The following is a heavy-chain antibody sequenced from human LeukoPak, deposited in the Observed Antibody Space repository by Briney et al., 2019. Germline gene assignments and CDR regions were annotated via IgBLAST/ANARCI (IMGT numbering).Heavy chain of an antibody. CDR3: ARGLYGDFPYFDY. Sequence: GGSLTLSCAASGFTFDDYGMSWVRHAPGKGLEWYAGINGNSGSTGYADSVKGRFSISRDNAKNSLYLQMNSVRAEDTALYYCARGLYGDFPYFDYWGQGTLVTVSS. CDR2: INGNSGST. CDR1: GFTFDDYG. J-gene: IGHJ4*02. D-gene: IGHD4-17*01. V-gene: IGHV3-20*04.